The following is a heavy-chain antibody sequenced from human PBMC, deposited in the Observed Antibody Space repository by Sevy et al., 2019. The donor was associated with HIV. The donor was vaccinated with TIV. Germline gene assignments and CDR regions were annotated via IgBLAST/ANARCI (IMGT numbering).Heavy chain of an antibody. D-gene: IGHD5-12*01. CDR1: GFTFSDYY. Sequence: GGSLRLSCAASGFTFSDYYMSWIRQAPGKGLEWVSYISSSSSYTNYADSVKGRFTISRDNAKNSLYVQMNSLRAEDTAVYYCAREGGYSDQGMDVWGQGTTVTVSS. J-gene: IGHJ6*02. V-gene: IGHV3-11*06. CDR3: AREGGYSDQGMDV. CDR2: ISSSSSYT.